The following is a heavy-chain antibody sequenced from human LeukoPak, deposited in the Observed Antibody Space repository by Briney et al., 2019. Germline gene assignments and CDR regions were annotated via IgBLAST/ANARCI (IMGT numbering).Heavy chain of an antibody. CDR3: ARAMGPVDY. V-gene: IGHV3-23*01. Sequence: PGGSLRLSCAASGVTFSSFAMGWVRQAPGKGLEWVSVISGSGGNTNHAGSVKGRFTISRDNSKNTLYLQMNSLRGEDTAVYYCARAMGPVDYWGQGTLVTVSS. CDR1: GVTFSSFA. CDR2: ISGSGGNT. J-gene: IGHJ4*02.